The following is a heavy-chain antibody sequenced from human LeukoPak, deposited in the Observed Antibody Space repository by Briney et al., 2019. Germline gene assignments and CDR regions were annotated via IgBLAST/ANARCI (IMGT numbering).Heavy chain of an antibody. V-gene: IGHV4-59*08. Sequence: SETLSLTCSVSGGSISGNYWSWIRQPPGKGLEWIGYIYNSGSTTYNPSLKSRVTISVDTSKNQFSLKLSSVTAADTAVYYCARHLSSGPYGMDVWGQGTTVTVSS. CDR1: GGSISGNY. J-gene: IGHJ6*02. D-gene: IGHD3-10*01. CDR2: IYNSGST. CDR3: ARHLSSGPYGMDV.